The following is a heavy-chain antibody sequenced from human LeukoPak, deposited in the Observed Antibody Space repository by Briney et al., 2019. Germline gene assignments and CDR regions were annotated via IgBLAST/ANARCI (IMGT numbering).Heavy chain of an antibody. J-gene: IGHJ5*02. V-gene: IGHV4-30-4*01. CDR3: ARAHPITMVRGAQPFDP. CDR1: GGSISSGDYY. D-gene: IGHD3-10*01. Sequence: PSQTLSRTCTVSGGSISSGDYYWSWIRQPPGKGLEWIGYIYYSGSTYYNPSLKSRVTISVDTSKNQFSLKLSSVTAADTAVYYCARAHPITMVRGAQPFDPWGQGTLVTVSS. CDR2: IYYSGST.